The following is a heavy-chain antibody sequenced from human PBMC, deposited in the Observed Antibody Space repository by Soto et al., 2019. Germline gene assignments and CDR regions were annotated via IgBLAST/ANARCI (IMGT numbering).Heavy chain of an antibody. V-gene: IGHV3-21*01. D-gene: IGHD2-15*01. CDR1: GCTFISYS. CDR2: ISSSSSYI. J-gene: IGHJ4*02. Sequence: GGSLRLSCAASGCTFISYSMNWVRPAPGEGLEWVSSISSSSSYIYYADSVKGRFTISRDNAKNSLYLQMNSLRAEDTAVYYCARDGWDISQPIDYWGQGTLVTVSS. CDR3: ARDGWDISQPIDY.